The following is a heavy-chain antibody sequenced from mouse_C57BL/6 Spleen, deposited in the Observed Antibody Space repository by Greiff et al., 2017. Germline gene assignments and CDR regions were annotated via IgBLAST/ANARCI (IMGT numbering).Heavy chain of an antibody. Sequence: VKLVESGPGLVQPSQSLSITCTVSGFSLTSYGVHWVRQSPGKGLEWLGVIWRGGSTDSNAAFMSRLSISKDNSKSQVFFKMNSLQADDTAIYYCARAIYSNYSYDFDYWGQGTTLTVSS. D-gene: IGHD2-5*01. V-gene: IGHV2-5*01. CDR1: GFSLTSYG. CDR3: ARAIYSNYSYDFDY. J-gene: IGHJ2*01. CDR2: IWRGGST.